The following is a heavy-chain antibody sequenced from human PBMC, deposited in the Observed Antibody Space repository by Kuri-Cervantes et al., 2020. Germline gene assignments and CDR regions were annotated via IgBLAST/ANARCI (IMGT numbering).Heavy chain of an antibody. CDR3: ARDWYKDSSAPGGY. J-gene: IGHJ4*02. CDR1: GFTFSSYA. Sequence: GGSLRLSCAASGFTFSSYAMHWVRQAPGKGLEWVAVISYDGSNKYYADSVKGRFTISRDNSKNTLYLQMNSLRAEDTAVYYCARDWYKDSSAPGGYWGQGTLVTVSS. V-gene: IGHV3-30-3*01. D-gene: IGHD3-22*01. CDR2: ISYDGSNK.